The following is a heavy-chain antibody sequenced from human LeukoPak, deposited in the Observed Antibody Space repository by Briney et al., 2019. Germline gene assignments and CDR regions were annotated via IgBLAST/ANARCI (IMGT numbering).Heavy chain of an antibody. Sequence: GTSLRLSCVASGFTFSSYGMNWVRQAPGEGLEWVAVISYDGTNKFYVDSLRGRFTISRDNSKNTLYLQMDSLRAEDTAVYYCAKDGYYGSGTFPDYWGQGTLVTVSS. CDR3: AKDGYYGSGTFPDY. J-gene: IGHJ4*02. CDR1: GFTFSSYG. CDR2: ISYDGTNK. V-gene: IGHV3-30*18. D-gene: IGHD3-10*01.